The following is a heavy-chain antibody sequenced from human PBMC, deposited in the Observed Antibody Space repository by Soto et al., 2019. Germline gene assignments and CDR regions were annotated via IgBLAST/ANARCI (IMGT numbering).Heavy chain of an antibody. Sequence: EVQLLESGGGLVQPGESLRLSCAASGFTFSSYATSWVRQAPGKGLEWVSSISGNGDRIYYADSVKGRFTISRDNSKNTLYLQMNSLRAEDTAVYYCAKVRTWTYLDYWGQGTLVTVSS. CDR2: ISGNGDRI. D-gene: IGHD1-1*01. CDR1: GFTFSSYA. J-gene: IGHJ4*02. CDR3: AKVRTWTYLDY. V-gene: IGHV3-23*01.